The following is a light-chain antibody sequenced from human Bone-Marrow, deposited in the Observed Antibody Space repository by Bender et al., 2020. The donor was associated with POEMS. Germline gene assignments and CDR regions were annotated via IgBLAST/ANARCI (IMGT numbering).Light chain of an antibody. J-gene: IGLJ1*01. CDR1: NSDVGRNDF. V-gene: IGLV2-11*01. CDR3: CSYGTSYV. Sequence: QSALAQPRSVSGSPGQSVTISCTGTNSDVGRNDFVSWYQHHPGKAPKLIIYDVAKRPSGVPDHFSGSKSGNTATLTISGLQIEDEADYHCCSYGTSYVFGSGTTVTVL. CDR2: DVA.